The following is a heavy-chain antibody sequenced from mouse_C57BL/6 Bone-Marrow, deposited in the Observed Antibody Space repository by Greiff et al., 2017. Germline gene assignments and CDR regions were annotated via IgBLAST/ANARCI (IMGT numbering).Heavy chain of an antibody. CDR1: GYTFTSYW. CDR3: ARERAYYPYYARDY. D-gene: IGHD2-10*01. J-gene: IGHJ4*01. V-gene: IGHV1-50*01. Sequence: QVQLQQSGAELVKPGASVKLSCKASGYTFTSYWMPWVKQRPGQGLEWIGEIDPSDSYTNYNQKFKGKATCTVDTSASTAYMPLSSLTSEDSAVYYCARERAYYPYYARDYWGQGTSVTVAS. CDR2: IDPSDSYT.